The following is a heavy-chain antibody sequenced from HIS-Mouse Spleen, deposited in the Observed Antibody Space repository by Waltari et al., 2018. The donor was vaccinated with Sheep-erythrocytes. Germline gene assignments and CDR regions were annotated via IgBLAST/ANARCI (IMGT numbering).Heavy chain of an antibody. D-gene: IGHD3-3*01. J-gene: IGHJ4*02. Sequence: QVQLVESGGGVVQPGRSLRLSCAASGFTFSSYGMHWVRQAAGKGLRWGGVLWYDGSNKYYADSGKGRFTISRDNSKNTLYLQMNSLRAEDTAVYYCARARNLEWLFDYWGQGTLVTVSS. V-gene: IGHV3-33*01. CDR1: GFTFSSYG. CDR2: LWYDGSNK. CDR3: ARARNLEWLFDY.